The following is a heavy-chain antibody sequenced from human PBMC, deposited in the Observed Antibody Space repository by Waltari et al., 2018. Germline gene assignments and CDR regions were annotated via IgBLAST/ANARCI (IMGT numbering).Heavy chain of an antibody. J-gene: IGHJ4*02. CDR3: TKDIRGSGWYVFDF. Sequence: EVQLVESGGTVVQRGGSLRLSCAASGFPFNVNRMHWVHQVPGKGPEWFSLISWDGGSTSYADSVKGRFTISRDNSRNSLYLKMQSLRTEDSALYYCTKDIRGSGWYVFDFWGQGTLVTVSS. CDR1: GFPFNVNR. D-gene: IGHD6-19*01. V-gene: IGHV3-43*01. CDR2: ISWDGGST.